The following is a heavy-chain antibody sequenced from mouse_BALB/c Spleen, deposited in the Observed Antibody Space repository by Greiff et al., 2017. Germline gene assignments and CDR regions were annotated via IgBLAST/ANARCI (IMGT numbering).Heavy chain of an antibody. CDR3: ARWADYYGSSGAMDY. D-gene: IGHD1-1*01. CDR2: IDPANGNT. V-gene: IGHV14-3*02. J-gene: IGHJ4*01. Sequence: EVQLQESGAELVKPGASVKLSCTASGFNIKDTYMHWVKQRPEQGLEWIGRIDPANGNTKYDPKFQGKATITADTSSNTAYLQLSSLTSEDTAVYYCARWADYYGSSGAMDYWGQGTSVTVSS. CDR1: GFNIKDTY.